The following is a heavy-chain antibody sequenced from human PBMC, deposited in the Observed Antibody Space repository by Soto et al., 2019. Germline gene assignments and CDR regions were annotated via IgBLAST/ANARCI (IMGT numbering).Heavy chain of an antibody. J-gene: IGHJ4*02. CDR2: IKRKTDGGTA. D-gene: IGHD5-12*01. V-gene: IGHV3-15*01. CDR1: GFSFSNAW. CDR3: ATLKGEYSR. Sequence: EVHLVESGGGLVEPGGSLRLSCVASGFSFSNAWMYWVRQAPGKGLECIGRIKRKTDGGTADHGAPVKGRFTVSRDDSKNTLYLQMNSLKTEDTAIYYCATLKGEYSRWGQGALVTVSS.